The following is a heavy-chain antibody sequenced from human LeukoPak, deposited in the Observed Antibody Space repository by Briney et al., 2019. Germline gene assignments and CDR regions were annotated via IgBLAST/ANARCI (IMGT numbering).Heavy chain of an antibody. CDR3: ARGAPGSYCSGGSCPYFDY. J-gene: IGHJ4*02. CDR1: GYTFTSYD. CDR2: VNPNSGHT. D-gene: IGHD2-15*01. V-gene: IGHV1-8*01. Sequence: GASVTVSCKASGYTFTSYDINWVRQATGQGLEWMGWVNPNSGHTGYAQKFQGRVTMTRNTSISTAYMELGSLRSEDTAVYYCARGAPGSYCSGGSCPYFDYWGQGTLVSVSS.